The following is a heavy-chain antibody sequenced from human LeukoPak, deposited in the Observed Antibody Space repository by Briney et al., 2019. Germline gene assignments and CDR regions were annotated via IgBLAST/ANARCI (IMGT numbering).Heavy chain of an antibody. CDR2: IYHSGST. CDR3: AREAWFGEFPY. CDR1: GGSISSGGYS. Sequence: PSETLSLTCAVSGGSISSGGYSWSWIRQPPGKGLEWIGYIYHSGSTYYNPSLKSRVTISVDRSKNQFSLKLSSVTAADTAVYYCAREAWFGEFPYWGQGTLVTVSS. J-gene: IGHJ4*02. V-gene: IGHV4-30-2*01. D-gene: IGHD3-10*01.